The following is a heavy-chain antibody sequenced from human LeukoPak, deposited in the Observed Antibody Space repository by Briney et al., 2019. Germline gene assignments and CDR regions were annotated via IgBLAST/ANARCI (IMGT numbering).Heavy chain of an antibody. CDR3: ARGGNYGSGSYLHYYYGMDV. Sequence: GGSLRLSCAASGFTFSSYGMHWVRQAPGKGLEWGAVIWYDGSNKYYADSVKGRFTISRDNSKNTLYLQMNSLRAEDTAVYYCARGGNYGSGSYLHYYYGMDVWGQGATVTVSS. CDR1: GFTFSSYG. J-gene: IGHJ6*02. D-gene: IGHD3-10*01. V-gene: IGHV3-33*01. CDR2: IWYDGSNK.